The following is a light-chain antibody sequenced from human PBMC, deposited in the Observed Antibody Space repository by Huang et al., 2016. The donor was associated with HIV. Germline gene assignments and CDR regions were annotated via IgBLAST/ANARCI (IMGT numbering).Light chain of an antibody. CDR2: GAS. V-gene: IGKV3-20*01. CDR3: QQYDSSPWT. Sequence: EIVLTQSPGTLSLSPGKRATLSCRASQSVSSSYLAWYQQKPGQAPRLLFYGASSRATGIPDRFSGSGSGTDFTLTISRLEPEEFAVYYCQQYDSSPWTFGQGTKVEIK. J-gene: IGKJ1*01. CDR1: QSVSSSY.